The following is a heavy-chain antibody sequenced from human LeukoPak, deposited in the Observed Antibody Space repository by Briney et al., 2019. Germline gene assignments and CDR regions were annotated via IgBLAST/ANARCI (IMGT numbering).Heavy chain of an antibody. CDR1: GFTFSSYS. D-gene: IGHD6-13*01. V-gene: IGHV3-21*01. CDR3: ARDPYSGYFDY. J-gene: IGHJ4*02. CDR2: ITSSSSYI. Sequence: GGSLRLSCAASGFTFSSYSMNWVRQAPGKEPEWVSSITSSSSYIYYADSVKGRFTISRDNAKNSLYLQMNSLRAEDTAVYYCARDPYSGYFDYWGQGTLVTVSS.